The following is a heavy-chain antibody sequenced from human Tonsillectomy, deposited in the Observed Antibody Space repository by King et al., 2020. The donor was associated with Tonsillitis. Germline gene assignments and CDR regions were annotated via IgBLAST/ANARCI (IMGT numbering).Heavy chain of an antibody. D-gene: IGHD2-2*01. V-gene: IGHV1-46*01. CDR1: GYTFTSYY. J-gene: IGHJ5*02. CDR2: INPSGGTT. Sequence: VQLVESGAEVKKPGASVKVSCKASGYTFTSYYMHWVRQAPGQGLEWMGMINPSGGTTSYAQKFQGRVTMTRDTSTNTVYMELSSLRSEDTAVYYCARDRPRSSASCYGGSWFDPWGQGTLVTVCS. CDR3: ARDRPRSSASCYGGSWFDP.